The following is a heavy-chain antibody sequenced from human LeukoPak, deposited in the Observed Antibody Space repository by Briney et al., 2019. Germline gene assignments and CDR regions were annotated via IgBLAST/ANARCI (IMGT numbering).Heavy chain of an antibody. CDR3: TKRQGPTSGSYDYFDP. CDR1: GGSISGNY. J-gene: IGHJ5*02. V-gene: IGHV4-4*09. D-gene: IGHD1-26*01. CDR2: IHSSGYT. Sequence: SETLSLTCTVSGGSISGNYWSWVRQPPGQGLEWIAYIHSSGYTNYNPSLKSRVTISVDTSNNQFSLKVTSVTAADTAMYYCTKRQGPTSGSYDYFDPWGQGALVTVSS.